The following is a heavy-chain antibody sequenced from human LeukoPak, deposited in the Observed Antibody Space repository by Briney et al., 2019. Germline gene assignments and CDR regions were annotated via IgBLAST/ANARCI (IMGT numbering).Heavy chain of an antibody. Sequence: QPGRSLGLSCSASEFTLSSYSMHWVRQAPGRGLEWAAVLSSVGGQQYYADSVKGRFTISADTSKNTLYLQMDSLRVEDTALYYCARALAGAPFDLWGQGTTVTVSS. CDR1: EFTLSSYS. V-gene: IGHV3-30*04. D-gene: IGHD3-10*01. J-gene: IGHJ6*02. CDR2: LSSVGGQQ. CDR3: ARALAGAPFDL.